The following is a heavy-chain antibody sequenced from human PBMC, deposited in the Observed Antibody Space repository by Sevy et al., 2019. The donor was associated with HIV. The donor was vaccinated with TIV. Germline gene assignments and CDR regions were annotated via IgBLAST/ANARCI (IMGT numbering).Heavy chain of an antibody. Sequence: SETLSLTCTVSGGSISSYYWSWIRQPPGKGLEWIGYIYYSGSINYNPSLKSRVTISVDTSKNQFSLKLSSVTAADTVVYYCGRGGGSWYGGYYYYYYMDVWGKWTTVTVSS. CDR2: IYYSGSI. CDR3: GRGGGSWYGGYYYYYYMDV. J-gene: IGHJ6*03. V-gene: IGHV4-59*01. CDR1: GGSISSYY. D-gene: IGHD6-13*01.